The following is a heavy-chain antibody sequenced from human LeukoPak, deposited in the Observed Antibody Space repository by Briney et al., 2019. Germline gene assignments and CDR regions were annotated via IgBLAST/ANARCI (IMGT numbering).Heavy chain of an antibody. Sequence: GESLKISCKGSGYSFTSHWIGWVRQISGKGLEWMGIINPGDSDTRYSPSFQGQVTISADKSISTAYLQWSSLKASDTAMYFCACRGDSGSYYDYWGQGTLVTVSS. J-gene: IGHJ4*02. D-gene: IGHD3-10*01. CDR3: ACRGDSGSYYDY. CDR1: GYSFTSHW. V-gene: IGHV5-51*01. CDR2: INPGDSDT.